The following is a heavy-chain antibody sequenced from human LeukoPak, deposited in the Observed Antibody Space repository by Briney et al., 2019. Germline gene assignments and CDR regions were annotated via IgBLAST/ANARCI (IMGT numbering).Heavy chain of an antibody. CDR2: IYPGDSDT. D-gene: IGHD4-23*01. V-gene: IGHV5-51*01. J-gene: IGHJ4*02. CDR3: ARFSGATVVTSRFGFDY. Sequence: GESLKISCKGSGYSFTSYWIGWVRQMPGKGLEWMGIIYPGDSDTRYSPSLQGQVTISADKSISTAYPHWSSLKASDTAMYYCARFSGATVVTSRFGFDYWGQGTLVTVSS. CDR1: GYSFTSYW.